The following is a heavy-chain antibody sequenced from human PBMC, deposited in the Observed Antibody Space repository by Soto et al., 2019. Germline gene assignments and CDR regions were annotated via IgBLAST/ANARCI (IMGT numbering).Heavy chain of an antibody. Sequence: PGESLKISCKGSGYSFTSYWISWVRQMPCKCLEWMWRIDPSDSYTNYSPSFQGHVTISADKSISTAYLQWSSLKASDTAMYYCARGGFGTGTTPYYYGMDVWGQETTVTVSS. V-gene: IGHV5-10-1*01. CDR2: IDPSDSYT. CDR1: GYSFTSYW. J-gene: IGHJ6*02. D-gene: IGHD1-7*01. CDR3: ARGGFGTGTTPYYYGMDV.